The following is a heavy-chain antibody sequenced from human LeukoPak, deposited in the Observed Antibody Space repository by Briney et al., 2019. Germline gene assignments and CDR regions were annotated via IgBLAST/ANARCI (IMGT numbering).Heavy chain of an antibody. J-gene: IGHJ6*03. CDR1: GFTFSSYG. V-gene: IGHV3-33*01. Sequence: GGSLRLSCAASGFTFSSYGMHWVRQAPGKGLEWVAVIWYDGSNKYYADSVKDRFTISRDNSKNTLYLQMNSLRAEDTAVYYCARDRATMVRGVIGYVDVWGKGTTVTVSS. D-gene: IGHD3-10*01. CDR2: IWYDGSNK. CDR3: ARDRATMVRGVIGYVDV.